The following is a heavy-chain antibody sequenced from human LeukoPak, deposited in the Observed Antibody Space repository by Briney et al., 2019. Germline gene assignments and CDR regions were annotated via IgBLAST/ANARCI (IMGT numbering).Heavy chain of an antibody. Sequence: GGSLRLSCSASGFTFSSCAVHWVRQAPGRGLEYVSGISSNGGSTYYAASVKGRFTISRDNSKNTLYLQMSSLRAEDTAVYYCVKDGYSGSFWYYFDYWGQGALVTVSS. CDR3: VKDGYSGSFWYYFDY. CDR1: GFTFSSCA. V-gene: IGHV3-64D*06. J-gene: IGHJ4*02. CDR2: ISSNGGST. D-gene: IGHD1-26*01.